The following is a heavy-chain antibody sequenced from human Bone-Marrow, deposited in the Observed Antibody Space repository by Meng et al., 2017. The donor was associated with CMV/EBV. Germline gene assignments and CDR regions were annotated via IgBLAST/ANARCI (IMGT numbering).Heavy chain of an antibody. CDR3: ARAPLTYYDFWSGYYTLGYYYYGVDV. CDR1: GGYFSGYY. Sequence: GSLRLSCAVYGGYFSGYYWSWIRQPPGKGLEWIGEINHSGSTNYNPSLKSRVTISVDTSKNQFSLKLSSVTAADTAVYYCARAPLTYYDFWSGYYTLGYYYYGVDVWGQGTTVTVSS. V-gene: IGHV4-34*01. D-gene: IGHD3-3*01. CDR2: INHSGST. J-gene: IGHJ6*02.